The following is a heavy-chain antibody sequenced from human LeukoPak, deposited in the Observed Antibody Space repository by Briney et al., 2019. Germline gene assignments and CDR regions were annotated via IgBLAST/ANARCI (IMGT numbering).Heavy chain of an antibody. CDR1: GFTFSGAA. Sequence: GGSLRLSCAASGFTFSGAAMHWVRQAPGKGLEWVAVISYDGSNKYYADSVKGRFTISRDNSKNTLYLQMNSLRAEDTAVYYCARDLRDYYDSSGYRANWFDPWGQGTLVTVSS. D-gene: IGHD3-22*01. CDR3: ARDLRDYYDSSGYRANWFDP. CDR2: ISYDGSNK. V-gene: IGHV3-30-3*01. J-gene: IGHJ5*02.